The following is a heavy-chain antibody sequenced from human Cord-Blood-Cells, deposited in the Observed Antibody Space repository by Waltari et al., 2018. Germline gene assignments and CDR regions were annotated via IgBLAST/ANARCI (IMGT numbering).Heavy chain of an antibody. V-gene: IGHV3-73*02. CDR3: TPDYGGN. D-gene: IGHD4-17*01. J-gene: IGHJ4*02. CDR2: IRSKANSYAT. Sequence: EVQLVESGGGLVQPGGSLRLCCAASGFTFRGSAMHWVRQASGKGLEWVVRIRSKANSYATAYAASVKGRFTISRDDSKNTAYLQMNSLKTEDTAEYYCTPDYGGNWGQGTLVTVSS. CDR1: GFTFRGSA.